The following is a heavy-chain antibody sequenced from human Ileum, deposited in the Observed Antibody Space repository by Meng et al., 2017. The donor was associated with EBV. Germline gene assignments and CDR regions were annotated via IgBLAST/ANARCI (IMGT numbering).Heavy chain of an antibody. CDR3: ARNSESGSYIDY. Sequence: VQLQVSRPGLVQPSAPLSLTCAVSGYSISTTNWWGWIRQPPGKGLEWIGHIYYSGTTYNNPSLKSRVTMSIDPSKNQFSLKLSSVTAVDTAVYYCARNSESGSYIDYWGLGTLVTVSS. J-gene: IGHJ4*02. D-gene: IGHD1-26*01. CDR1: GYSISTTNW. V-gene: IGHV4-28*01. CDR2: IYYSGTT.